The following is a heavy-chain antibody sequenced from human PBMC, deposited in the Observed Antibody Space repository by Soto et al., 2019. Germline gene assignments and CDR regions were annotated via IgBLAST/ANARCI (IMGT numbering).Heavy chain of an antibody. J-gene: IGHJ5*02. CDR1: AYTFFTYD. CDR2: ISTYSGDT. V-gene: IGHV1-18*01. Sequence: ASVKFTCKASAYTFFTYDLIWVRHALGQGLAWMGWISTYSGDTKYAQKFQGRVTMSTDTSTTTAYLERRSLRSDDTAVYYCARHHGPTTSEKWFDPWGQGTLVTGSS. CDR3: ARHHGPTTSEKWFDP. D-gene: IGHD5-12*01.